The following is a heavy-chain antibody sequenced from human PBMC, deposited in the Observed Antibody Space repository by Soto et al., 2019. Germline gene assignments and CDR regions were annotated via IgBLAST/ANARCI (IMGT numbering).Heavy chain of an antibody. Sequence: TSETLSLTCTVSGDSISSYYWSWIRQPPGKGLEWIGYIYYSGSTNYNPSLKSRVTISVDTSKNQFSLKLSSVTAADTAVYYCGRDRGDYYGSGRDYYYGMDVWGQGTTVTVSS. V-gene: IGHV4-59*01. D-gene: IGHD3-10*01. CDR1: GDSISSYY. CDR3: GRDRGDYYGSGRDYYYGMDV. J-gene: IGHJ6*02. CDR2: IYYSGST.